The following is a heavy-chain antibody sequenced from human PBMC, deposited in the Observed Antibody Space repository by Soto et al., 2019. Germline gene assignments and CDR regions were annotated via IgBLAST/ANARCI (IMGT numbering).Heavy chain of an antibody. V-gene: IGHV1-8*01. J-gene: IGHJ6*02. CDR2: MNPNSGNT. D-gene: IGHD3-3*01. CDR1: GYTFTSYD. CDR3: ARRSVGDDFWSGYYQYYYYGMDV. Sequence: GASVKVSCKASGYTFTSYDINWVRQATGQGLEWMGWMNPNSGNTGYAQKFQGGVTMTRNTSISTAYMELSSLRSEDTAVYYCARRSVGDDFWSGYYQYYYYGMDVWGQGTTVTVSS.